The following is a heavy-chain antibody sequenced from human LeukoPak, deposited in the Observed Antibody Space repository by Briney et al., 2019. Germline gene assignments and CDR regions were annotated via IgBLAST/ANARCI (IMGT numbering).Heavy chain of an antibody. Sequence: ASVKVSCKASGYTFTSYYMHWVRQAPGQGLEWMGIINPSGGSTSYAQKFQGRVTMTRDTSTSTVYMELSSLRSEDTAVYYCARDFSQYQLLDYYYYYYYMDVWGKGTTVTVSS. CDR3: ARDFSQYQLLDYYYYYYYMDV. J-gene: IGHJ6*03. CDR1: GYTFTSYY. V-gene: IGHV1-46*01. CDR2: INPSGGST. D-gene: IGHD2-2*01.